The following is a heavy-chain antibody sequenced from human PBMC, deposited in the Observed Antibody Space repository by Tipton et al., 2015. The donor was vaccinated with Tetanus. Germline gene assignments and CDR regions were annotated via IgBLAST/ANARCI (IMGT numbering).Heavy chain of an antibody. D-gene: IGHD3-10*02. J-gene: IGHJ4*02. V-gene: IGHV6-1*01. CDR2: TYYRSQWIT. CDR1: GDSVSRDGPT. Sequence: TLSLTCAISGDSVSRDGPTWNWIRQSPSRGLEWLGRTYYRSQWITDYAVSVRGRITINPGTSNNLVSLELRSVTPEDTAVYYCARDPPMCYSCLDSWGQGTLITVSS. CDR3: ARDPPMCYSCLDS.